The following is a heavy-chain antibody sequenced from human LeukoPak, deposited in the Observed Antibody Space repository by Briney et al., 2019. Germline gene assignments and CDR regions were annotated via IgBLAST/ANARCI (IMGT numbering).Heavy chain of an antibody. CDR3: ASQTTVVTPDYYYYYMDV. CDR2: IYSGGST. V-gene: IGHV3-66*04. J-gene: IGHJ6*03. Sequence: GGSLRLSCAASGFTVSSNYMSWVRQAPGKGLEWVSVIYSGGSTYYADSVKGRFTIPRDNSKNTLYLQMNSLRAEDTAVYYCASQTTVVTPDYYYYYMDVWGKGTTVTISS. CDR1: GFTVSSNY. D-gene: IGHD4-23*01.